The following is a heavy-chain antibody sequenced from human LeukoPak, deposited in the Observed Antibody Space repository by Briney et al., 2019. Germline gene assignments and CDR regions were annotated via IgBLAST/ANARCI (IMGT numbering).Heavy chain of an antibody. D-gene: IGHD6-6*01. CDR1: GGTFSSYA. J-gene: IGHJ6*03. CDR2: IIPIFGTA. V-gene: IGHV1-69*05. Sequence: GASVKVSCKASGGTFSSYAISWVLQAPGQGLEWMGRIIPIFGTANYAQKFQGRVTITTDESTSTAYMELSSLRSEDTAVYYCASRQLDSYYYYYMDVWGKGTTVAVSS. CDR3: ASRQLDSYYYYYMDV.